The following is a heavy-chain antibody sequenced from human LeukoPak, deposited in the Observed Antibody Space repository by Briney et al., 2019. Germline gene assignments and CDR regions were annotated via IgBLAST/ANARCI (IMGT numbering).Heavy chain of an antibody. Sequence: GESLKISCKGSGYNYTNYWISWVRQMRGKGLEWMGRIDPSDSYTNYSPSFQGPVTISADKSISTASLPSSSLRASDTALYYCARLREGSIDYWGQGTLVTVSS. V-gene: IGHV5-10-1*01. J-gene: IGHJ4*02. CDR3: ARLREGSIDY. CDR2: IDPSDSYT. CDR1: GYNYTNYW.